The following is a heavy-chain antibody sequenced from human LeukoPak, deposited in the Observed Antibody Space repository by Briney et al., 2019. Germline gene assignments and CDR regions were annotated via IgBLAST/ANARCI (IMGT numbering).Heavy chain of an antibody. V-gene: IGHV1-2*02. CDR1: GHTFTANY. J-gene: IGHJ4*02. D-gene: IGHD3-22*01. CDR3: ARDYYDSSGYYYPKDY. CDR2: INPNSGGT. Sequence: ASLWASSTSHGHTFTANYLHWVPHAPGQFLQRLRSINPNSGGTNYAQKFQGRVTMTRDTSISTAYMELSRLRSDDTAVYYCARDYYDSSGYYYPKDYWGQGTLVTVSS.